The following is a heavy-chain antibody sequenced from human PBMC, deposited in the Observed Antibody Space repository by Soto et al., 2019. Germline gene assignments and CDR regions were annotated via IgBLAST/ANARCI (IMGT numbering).Heavy chain of an antibody. D-gene: IGHD2-21*01. CDR3: ACSGIIRDLLAS. J-gene: IGHJ4*02. CDR2: INAGNGNT. Sequence: ASVKVSCKASGYTFTSYAMHWVRQAPGQRLEWMGWINAGNGNTKYSQKFQGRVIMTRNTSTSTSFMELTSLRSDDTAVYYFACSGIIRDLLASRGQRTLDPVSS. CDR1: GYTFTSYA. V-gene: IGHV1-3*01.